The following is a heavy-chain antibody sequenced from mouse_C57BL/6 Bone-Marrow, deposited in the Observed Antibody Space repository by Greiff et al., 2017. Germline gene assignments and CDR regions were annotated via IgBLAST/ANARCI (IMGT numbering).Heavy chain of an antibody. Sequence: VKLQGSGPGLLAPSQSLSITCTVSGFSLTSYGVDWVRQPPGKGLEWRGVIWGGGSTNYNSALMSRLSISKDNSKSQVFLKMNSLQTDDTAMYYCAKHGDYGYWYFDVWGTGTTVTVSS. D-gene: IGHD2-4*01. CDR2: IWGGGST. V-gene: IGHV2-9*01. CDR1: GFSLTSYG. J-gene: IGHJ1*03. CDR3: AKHGDYGYWYFDV.